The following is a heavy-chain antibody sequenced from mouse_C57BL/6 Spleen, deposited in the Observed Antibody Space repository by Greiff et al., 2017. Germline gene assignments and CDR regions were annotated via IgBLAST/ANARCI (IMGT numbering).Heavy chain of an antibody. V-gene: IGHV1-15*01. CDR2: IDTETGGT. CDR3: TRRRLYSNYYFDY. Sequence: VKLQQSGAELVRPGASVTLSCKASGYTFTDYETNSVKQTTVHGLEWIGDIDTETGGTAYNQKFKGKAILTADKSTSTAYMELRSLTSEDSAVYYCTRRRLYSNYYFDYWGQCTTLTVSS. J-gene: IGHJ2*01. D-gene: IGHD2-5*01. CDR1: GYTFTDYE.